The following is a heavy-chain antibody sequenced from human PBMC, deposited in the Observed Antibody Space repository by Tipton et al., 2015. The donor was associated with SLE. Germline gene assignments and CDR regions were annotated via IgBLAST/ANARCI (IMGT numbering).Heavy chain of an antibody. CDR2: VSYSWGT. CDR3: ARDEGSRLAFYY. Sequence: TLSLTCTVSGGSIGSHYWSGIRQPPGKGLEWIGYVSYSWGTSYSPSLKSRVTMSVDTSKNRISLRLTSVTAADTAVYYCARDEGSRLAFYYWGQGTPVTVSS. D-gene: IGHD6-13*01. J-gene: IGHJ4*02. V-gene: IGHV4-59*11. CDR1: GGSIGSHY.